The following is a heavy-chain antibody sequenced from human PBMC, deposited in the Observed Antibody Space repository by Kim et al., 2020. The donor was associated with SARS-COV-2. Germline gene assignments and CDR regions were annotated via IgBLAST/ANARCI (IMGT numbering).Heavy chain of an antibody. CDR3: ARGAYNFDY. J-gene: IGHJ4*02. V-gene: IGHV1-18*01. D-gene: IGHD1-1*01. CDR2: GNT. Sequence: GNTNYAQKLQGRVTMTTDTSTSTAYMELRSLRSDDTAVYYCARGAYNFDYWGQGTLVTVSS.